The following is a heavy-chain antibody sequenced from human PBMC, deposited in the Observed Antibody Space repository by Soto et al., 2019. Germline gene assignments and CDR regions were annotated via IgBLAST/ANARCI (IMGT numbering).Heavy chain of an antibody. V-gene: IGHV3-23*01. CDR3: GKERRGSGWSVCNF. D-gene: IGHD6-19*01. CDR1: GFTFRDYA. J-gene: IGHJ4*02. CDR2: ISGNGNSA. Sequence: GGSLRLSCAASGFTFRDYAMNWVRQAPGKGLEWVADISGNGNSARHADSVKGRFTISRDNPQNTLYLHMNSLRVDDTAIYYCGKERRGSGWSVCNFWGQGTLVTVSS.